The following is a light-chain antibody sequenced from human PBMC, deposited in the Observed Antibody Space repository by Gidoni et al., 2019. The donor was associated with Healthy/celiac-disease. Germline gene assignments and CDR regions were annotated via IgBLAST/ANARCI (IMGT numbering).Light chain of an antibody. J-gene: IGKJ1*01. V-gene: IGKV3D-15*01. CDR1: QSVSSN. CDR3: QQYNNWPPWT. CDR2: GAS. Sequence: EIVMTQSPATLSVSPGERATLSCRASQSVSSNLAWYQQKPGQAPRLLIYGASTRATGIPARFSGSGSGTEFTLTISSLQSEDFAVYYCQQYNNWPPWTFGXGXKV.